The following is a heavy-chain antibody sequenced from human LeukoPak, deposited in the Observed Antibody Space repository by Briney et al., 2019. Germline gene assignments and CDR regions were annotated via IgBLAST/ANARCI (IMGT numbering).Heavy chain of an antibody. D-gene: IGHD2-15*01. CDR3: ARGRLGYCSGGSCLLRNWFDP. V-gene: IGHV4-34*01. CDR1: GFTFSSYW. Sequence: GSLRLSCAASGFTFSSYWMSWVRQAPGKGLEWIGEINHSGSTNYNPSLKSRVTISVDTSKNQFSLKLSSVTAADTAVYYCARGRLGYCSGGSCLLRNWFDPWGQGTLVTVSS. CDR2: INHSGST. J-gene: IGHJ5*02.